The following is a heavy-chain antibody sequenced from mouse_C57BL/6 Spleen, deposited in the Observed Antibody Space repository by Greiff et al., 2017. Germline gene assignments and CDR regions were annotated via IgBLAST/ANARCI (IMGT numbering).Heavy chain of an antibody. V-gene: IGHV1-64*01. D-gene: IGHD2-3*01. CDR3: ARDGYYVDWYFDV. Sequence: QVQLKQPGAELVKPGASVKLSCKASGYTFTSYWMHWVKQRPGHGLEWIGMIHPNSGSTNYNEKFKSKATLTVDKSSSTAYMQLSSLTAEDSAVYYCARDGYYVDWYFDVWGTGTTVTVSS. J-gene: IGHJ1*03. CDR2: IHPNSGST. CDR1: GYTFTSYW.